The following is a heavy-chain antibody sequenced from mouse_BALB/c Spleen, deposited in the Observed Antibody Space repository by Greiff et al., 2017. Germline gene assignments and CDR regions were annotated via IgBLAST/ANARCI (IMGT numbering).Heavy chain of an antibody. CDR2: ISSGSSTI. V-gene: IGHV5-17*02. J-gene: IGHJ2*01. CDR1: GFTFSSFG. D-gene: IGHD2-10*02. Sequence: EVQVVESGAGLVQPGGSRKLSCAASGFTFSSFGMHWVRQAPEKGLEWVAYISSGSSTIYYADTVKGRFTISRDNPKNTLFLQMTSIRSEDTAMYYCARKYGKYKYYLDYWGQGTTLTVSS. CDR3: ARKYGKYKYYLDY.